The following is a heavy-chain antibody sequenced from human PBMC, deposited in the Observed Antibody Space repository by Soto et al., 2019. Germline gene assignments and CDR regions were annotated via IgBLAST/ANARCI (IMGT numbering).Heavy chain of an antibody. J-gene: IGHJ4*02. CDR2: IRSKAVGGTT. D-gene: IGHD5-18*01. CDR3: STGRYRHGSDY. Sequence: EVQLVESGGGLVKPGASLRLSCAASGFTLTNGWMTWVRQAPGKGLEWVGRIRSKAVGGTTDYSAPVKGRFTISRDDSKDTLYLQMNSLKDEDTAVYYCSTGRYRHGSDYWGPGTLVTVSS. V-gene: IGHV3-15*07. CDR1: GFTLTNGW.